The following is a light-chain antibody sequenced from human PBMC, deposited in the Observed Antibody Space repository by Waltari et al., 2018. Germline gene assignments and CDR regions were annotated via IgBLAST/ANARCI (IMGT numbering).Light chain of an antibody. CDR3: QQYGSSVLYT. J-gene: IGKJ2*01. V-gene: IGKV3-20*01. CDR1: QSLTKRY. CDR2: GAS. Sequence: EVVLTQSPDTLSLSPGERATLSCRASQSLTKRYLAWYQQRPGQAPRLLIYGASSRAAGIPDRFSGNGSGTDFTLTISRLEPEDSAVYYCQQYGSSVLYTFGQGTKLEIK.